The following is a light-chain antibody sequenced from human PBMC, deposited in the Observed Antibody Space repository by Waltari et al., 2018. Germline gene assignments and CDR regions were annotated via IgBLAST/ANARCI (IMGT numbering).Light chain of an antibody. Sequence: QSVLTPPPSVSGAPGQRVTISCTGSSSNIGAGYDVHWYQQLPETAPKLLIYGDGDRPSGVPDRFSGSKSGTSASLAITGLQAEDEADYYCQSYDSSLSAVVFGGGTKLTVL. CDR3: QSYDSSLSAVV. CDR1: SSNIGAGYD. J-gene: IGLJ2*01. V-gene: IGLV1-40*01. CDR2: GDG.